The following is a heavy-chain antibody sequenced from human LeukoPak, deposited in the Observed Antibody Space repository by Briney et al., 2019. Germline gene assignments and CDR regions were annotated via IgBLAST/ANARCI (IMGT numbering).Heavy chain of an antibody. J-gene: IGHJ4*02. CDR3: ARLGYCSGGSCYLKGSGYFDY. V-gene: IGHV3-21*01. D-gene: IGHD2-15*01. CDR1: GFTFSHYS. CDR2: ISSSRNYI. Sequence: PGGSLRLSCAASGFTFSHYSIKWVRQAPGKGLEWVSSISSSRNYIYYADSVKGRFTISRDNAKNSLYLQMNSLRAEDTAVYFCARLGYCSGGSCYLKGSGYFDYWGQGTLVTVSS.